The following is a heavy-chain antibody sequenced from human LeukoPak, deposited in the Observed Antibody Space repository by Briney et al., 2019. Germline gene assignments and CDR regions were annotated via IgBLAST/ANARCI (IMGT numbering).Heavy chain of an antibody. V-gene: IGHV3-48*01. Sequence: GGSLRLSCAASGFTFSSYSMTWVRQAPGKGLEWVSYISISSDSIYYADSVKGRFTISRDNARNSLYLQMNTLRAEDTAVYYCARDRITEGYSGYDYFFGYWGQGTLVTVSS. CDR3: ARDRITEGYSGYDYFFGY. CDR2: ISISSDSI. J-gene: IGHJ4*02. D-gene: IGHD5-12*01. CDR1: GFTFSSYS.